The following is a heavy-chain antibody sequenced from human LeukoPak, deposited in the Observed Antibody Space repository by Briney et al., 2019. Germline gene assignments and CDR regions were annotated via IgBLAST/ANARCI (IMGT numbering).Heavy chain of an antibody. J-gene: IGHJ4*02. D-gene: IGHD6-13*01. Sequence: SETLSLTCTVSGGSISSHYWSWIRQPPGKGLEWIGYIYYSGSTNYNPSLKSRVTISVDTSKNQFSLKLSSVTAADTAVYYCARVDSTNWYEYRGYFDYWGQGTLVTVSS. CDR2: IYYSGST. CDR3: ARVDSTNWYEYRGYFDY. V-gene: IGHV4-59*11. CDR1: GGSISSHY.